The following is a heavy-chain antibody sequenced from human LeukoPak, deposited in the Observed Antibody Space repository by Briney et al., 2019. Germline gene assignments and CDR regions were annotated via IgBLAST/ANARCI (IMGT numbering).Heavy chain of an antibody. J-gene: IGHJ6*02. CDR1: GFTFRNYW. V-gene: IGHV3-7*01. CDR2: IKQDGGEE. D-gene: IGHD3-22*01. CDR3: ARVLSGYYYDSRVTDYYYGMDV. Sequence: GGSLRLSCAASGFTFRNYWMSWVPQAPGKGLEWVANIKQDGGEEYYVDSVKGRFTISRDNARNSLYVQMSSLRVEDTAVYYCARVLSGYYYDSRVTDYYYGMDVWGQGTTVTVFS.